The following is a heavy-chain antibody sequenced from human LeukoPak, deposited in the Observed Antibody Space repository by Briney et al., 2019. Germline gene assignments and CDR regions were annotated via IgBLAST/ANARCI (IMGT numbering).Heavy chain of an antibody. CDR1: GFSLSRYW. CDR2: IGKDGTGS. Sequence: PGSSLRLSCAASGFSLSRYWMSWVRQAPAQGQEWVANIGKDGTGSHYVDSVKGRFTISRDNAKNSVYLEMNSLRADDTAVYYCARDLDFYATDYWGQGTLVTVSS. D-gene: IGHD2/OR15-2a*01. V-gene: IGHV3-7*01. CDR3: ARDLDFYATDY. J-gene: IGHJ4*02.